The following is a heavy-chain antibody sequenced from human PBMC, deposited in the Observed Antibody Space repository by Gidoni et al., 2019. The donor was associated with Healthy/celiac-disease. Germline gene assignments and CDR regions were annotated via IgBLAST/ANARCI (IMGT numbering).Heavy chain of an antibody. CDR3: ARVYCSGGSCYRLGDKFDY. J-gene: IGHJ4*02. CDR1: GGTFSSYA. Sequence: QVQLVQSGAEVKKPGSSVKVSCKASGGTFSSYAISWVRQAPGQGLEWMGRIIPILGIANYAQKFQGRVTITADKSTSTAYMELSSLRSEDTAVYYCARVYCSGGSCYRLGDKFDYWGQGTLVTVSS. V-gene: IGHV1-69*04. CDR2: IIPILGIA. D-gene: IGHD2-15*01.